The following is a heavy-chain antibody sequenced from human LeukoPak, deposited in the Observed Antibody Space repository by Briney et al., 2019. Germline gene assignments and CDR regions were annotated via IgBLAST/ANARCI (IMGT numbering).Heavy chain of an antibody. V-gene: IGHV1-2*02. CDR3: ARGVSSGYDS. D-gene: IGHD5-12*01. Sequence: GASVKVSCKASGYTFTGYYMHWVRQAPGQGLEFVAWISPNSGGAIYARKFQGRVTTTRDTSITTAYLELSSLRSDDTAVYYCARGVSSGYDSWGQGTLVTVSS. CDR2: ISPNSGGA. CDR1: GYTFTGYY. J-gene: IGHJ4*02.